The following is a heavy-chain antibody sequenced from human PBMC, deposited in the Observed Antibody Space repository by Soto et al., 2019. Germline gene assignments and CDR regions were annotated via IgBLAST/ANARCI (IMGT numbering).Heavy chain of an antibody. CDR2: ISGDTATT. CDR3: AREIDLPMDV. V-gene: IGHV3-23*01. J-gene: IGHJ6*02. Sequence: GGSLRLSCAASGFSFSEYSMTWVRQAPGKGLQWVSAISGDTATTHYADSVKGRFTISRDNSTSTAYMELSSLRSEDTAVYYCAREIDLPMDVWGQGTTVTVSS. D-gene: IGHD3-9*01. CDR1: GFSFSEYS.